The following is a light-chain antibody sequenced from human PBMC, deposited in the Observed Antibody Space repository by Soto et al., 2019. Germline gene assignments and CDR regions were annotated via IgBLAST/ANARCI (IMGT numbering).Light chain of an antibody. CDR2: GAS. Sequence: EIVLTQSPGTLSLSPGERATLSCRASQSVSSSYLAWYQQKPGQAPRLLIYGASSRATGIPDRFSGSGSGTEFTLTISRLEAEYFAVYYCQQYGSSPPWTFGQGTKVEIK. J-gene: IGKJ1*01. CDR1: QSVSSSY. CDR3: QQYGSSPPWT. V-gene: IGKV3-20*01.